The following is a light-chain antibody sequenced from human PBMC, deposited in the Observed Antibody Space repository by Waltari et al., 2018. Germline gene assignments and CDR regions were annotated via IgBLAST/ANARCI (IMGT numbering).Light chain of an antibody. CDR2: DVS. Sequence: QSALTQPASVSGSPGPSITISCTGTSSDVGGYNYVPWYQQHPGKAPKLMIYDVSKRPSGVSNRFSGSKSGNTASLTISGLQAEDEADYYCSSYTSSSTPYVFGTGTKVTVL. CDR3: SSYTSSSTPYV. J-gene: IGLJ1*01. CDR1: SSDVGGYNY. V-gene: IGLV2-14*01.